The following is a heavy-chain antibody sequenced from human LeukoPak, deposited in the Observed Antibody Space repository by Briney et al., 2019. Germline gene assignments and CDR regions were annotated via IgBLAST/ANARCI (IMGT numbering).Heavy chain of an antibody. CDR2: INPSGGST. CDR1: GYTFTSYY. CDR3: ARDHVRVGARRGYFDY. J-gene: IGHJ4*02. V-gene: IGHV1-46*01. Sequence: ASVKVSCKASGYTFTSYYMHWVRQAPGQGLEWMGIINPSGGSTSYAQKFQGRVTMTRDTSISTAYMELSRLRSDDTAVYYCARDHVRVGARRGYFDYWGQGTLVTVSS. D-gene: IGHD1-26*01.